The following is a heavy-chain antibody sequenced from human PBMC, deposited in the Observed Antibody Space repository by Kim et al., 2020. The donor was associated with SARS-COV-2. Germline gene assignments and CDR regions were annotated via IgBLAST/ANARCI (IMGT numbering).Heavy chain of an antibody. Sequence: SETLSLTCTVSGGSISSYYWSWIRQPPGKGLEWIGYIYYSGSTNYNPSLKSRVTISVDTSENQFSLKLSSVTAADTAVYYCARGGNVDTAMVTDYWGQGTLVTVSS. CDR1: GGSISSYY. V-gene: IGHV4-59*13. CDR2: IYYSGST. D-gene: IGHD5-18*01. J-gene: IGHJ4*02. CDR3: ARGGNVDTAMVTDY.